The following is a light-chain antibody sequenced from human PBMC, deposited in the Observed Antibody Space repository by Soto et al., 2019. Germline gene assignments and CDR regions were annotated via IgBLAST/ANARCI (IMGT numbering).Light chain of an antibody. J-gene: IGKJ2*01. V-gene: IGKV1-5*03. CDR2: KAI. Sequence: DIQMTQSPSTLSASVGDRVTITCRASQSSNWLAWYQQKPGKAPKLLIYKAINLQSGVPSRFSGSGSGTEFSLTISGLQPDDFATYYCQRYNDFQYVFGQGTKL. CDR1: QSSNW. CDR3: QRYNDFQYV.